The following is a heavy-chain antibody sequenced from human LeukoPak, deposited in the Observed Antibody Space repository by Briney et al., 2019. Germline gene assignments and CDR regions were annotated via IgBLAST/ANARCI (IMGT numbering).Heavy chain of an antibody. CDR1: GFTFSAYS. J-gene: IGHJ6*03. D-gene: IGHD2-2*01. CDR2: IKQDGSEK. V-gene: IGHV3-7*01. CDR3: ARDQYCSSTSCYYYYMDV. Sequence: GGSLRLSCAASGFTFSAYSMNWVRQAPGKGLEWVANIKQDGSEKYYVDSVKGRFTISRDNAKNSLYLQMNSLRAEDTAVYYCARDQYCSSTSCYYYYMDVWGKGTTVTVSS.